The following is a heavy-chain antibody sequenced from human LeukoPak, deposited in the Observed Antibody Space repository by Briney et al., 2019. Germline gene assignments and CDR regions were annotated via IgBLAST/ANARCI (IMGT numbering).Heavy chain of an antibody. J-gene: IGHJ5*02. V-gene: IGHV1-2*02. Sequence: ASVKVSCKASGYTFTSYGFSWVRQAPGQGLEWMGWINPNSGGTNYAQKFQGRVTMTRDTSISTAYMELSRLRSDDTAVYYCARVQRSGFWFDPWGQGTLVTVSS. D-gene: IGHD3-22*01. CDR3: ARVQRSGFWFDP. CDR1: GYTFTSYG. CDR2: INPNSGGT.